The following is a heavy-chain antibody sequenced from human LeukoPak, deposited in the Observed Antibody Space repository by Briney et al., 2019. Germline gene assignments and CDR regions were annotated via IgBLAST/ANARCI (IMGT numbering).Heavy chain of an antibody. J-gene: IGHJ4*02. V-gene: IGHV1-2*02. CDR1: GYTFTNYF. CDR3: AGDDYGDLQYFEN. D-gene: IGHD4-17*01. Sequence: ASVKVSCKASGYTFTNYFLHWVRQAPGQGLEWMGCINPNDGGTISARKFQGRVTMTRDTSISTAYMELSRLRSDDTAVYYCAGDDYGDLQYFENWGQGTLVTASS. CDR2: INPNDGGT.